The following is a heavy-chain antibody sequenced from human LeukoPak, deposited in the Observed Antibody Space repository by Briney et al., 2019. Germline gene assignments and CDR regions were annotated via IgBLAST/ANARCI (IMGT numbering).Heavy chain of an antibody. Sequence: GGSLRLSCAASRFTFSSFAMHWVRQAPGKGLEWVAVISYDGSNEYYTDSVKGRFTISRDNSKNTLYLQMNSLRDEDTAVYYCGRDTYRQWLTQGGYFQHWGQGTLVTVSS. J-gene: IGHJ1*01. V-gene: IGHV3-30*04. CDR1: RFTFSSFA. CDR2: ISYDGSNE. D-gene: IGHD6-19*01. CDR3: GRDTYRQWLTQGGYFQH.